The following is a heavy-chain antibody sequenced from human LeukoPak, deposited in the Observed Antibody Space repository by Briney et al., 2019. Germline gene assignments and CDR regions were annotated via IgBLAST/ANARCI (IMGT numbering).Heavy chain of an antibody. CDR3: ARGRRPRGRTYYYDSSGYYYDY. CDR2: SYYSGSA. CDR1: GGSTSNYY. D-gene: IGHD3-22*01. Sequence: SETLSLTCTVSGGSTSNYYWNWIRQPPGKGLEWIGYSYYSGSADYNPSLKSRVSISVDTSKNQFSLKLSSVTAADTAVYYCARGRRPRGRTYYYDSSGYYYDYWGQGTLVTVSS. V-gene: IGHV4-59*12. J-gene: IGHJ4*02.